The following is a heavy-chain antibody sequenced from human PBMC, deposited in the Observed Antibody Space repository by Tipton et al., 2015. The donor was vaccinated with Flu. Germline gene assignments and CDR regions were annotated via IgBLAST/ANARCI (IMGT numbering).Heavy chain of an antibody. CDR2: IFHSGST. D-gene: IGHD3-3*01. CDR1: GGSIGVTTYY. V-gene: IGHV4-39*07. J-gene: IGHJ5*02. Sequence: TLSLTCTVSGGSIGVTTYYWGWIRQPPGKGLEWIGSIFHSGSTYYNPSLKSRVTISVDTSKNQFSLKLISVTAADTAVYYCARVSPGVESWFDPWGQGTLVTVSS. CDR3: ARVSPGVESWFDP.